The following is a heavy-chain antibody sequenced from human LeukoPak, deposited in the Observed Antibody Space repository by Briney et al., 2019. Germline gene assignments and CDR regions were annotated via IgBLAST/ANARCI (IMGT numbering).Heavy chain of an antibody. CDR3: ARDATMIVVTGNFDI. J-gene: IGHJ3*02. V-gene: IGHV3-23*01. CDR2: ISGSGGST. CDR1: GFTFSSYA. D-gene: IGHD3-22*01. Sequence: GSLRLSCAASGFTFSSYAMSWVRQAPGKGLEWVSAISGSGGSTYYADSVKGRFTISRDNSKNTLYLQMNRLRAEDTAVYYCARDATMIVVTGNFDIWGQGTLLTVSS.